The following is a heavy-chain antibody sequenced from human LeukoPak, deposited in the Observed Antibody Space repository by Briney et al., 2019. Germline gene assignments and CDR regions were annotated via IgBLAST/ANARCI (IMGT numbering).Heavy chain of an antibody. J-gene: IGHJ4*02. CDR2: SRNRAKSYTT. CDR3: VRVAYTSDWHFDY. V-gene: IGHV3-72*01. D-gene: IGHD6-19*01. Sequence: EGTLRLSCAASGFTFSDHYMDWVRLAPGTGREGVGRSRNRAKSYTTDYDPSVRGRFTISRDDSQNSLYLQMRSLKTEDSAVYHCVRVAYTSDWHFDYWGQGTLVTVSS. CDR1: GFTFSDHY.